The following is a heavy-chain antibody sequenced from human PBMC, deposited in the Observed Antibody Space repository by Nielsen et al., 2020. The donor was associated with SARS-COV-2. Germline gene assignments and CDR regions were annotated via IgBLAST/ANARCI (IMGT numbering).Heavy chain of an antibody. Sequence: GGSLRLSCAASGFTFSSYAMSWVRQAPGKGLEWVSAISGSGGSTYYADSVKGRFTISRDNSKNTLYLQMNSLRAEDTAVYYCAREVLRFLEWPFDAFDIWGQGTMVTVSS. J-gene: IGHJ3*02. CDR3: AREVLRFLEWPFDAFDI. CDR1: GFTFSSYA. V-gene: IGHV3-23*01. CDR2: ISGSGGST. D-gene: IGHD3-3*01.